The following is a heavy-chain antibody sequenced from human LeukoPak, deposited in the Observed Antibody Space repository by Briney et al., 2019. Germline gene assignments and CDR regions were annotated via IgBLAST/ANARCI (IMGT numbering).Heavy chain of an antibody. D-gene: IGHD5-24*01. Sequence: SETLSLTCSVSGGSISNFNWWNWVRQSPGKGLEWVGQIYHNGITNYNPSLKSRLTISVDKSRNLFSLNLTSVPAADTAVYFCARELATINGPYFESWGQGTLVTVSS. CDR2: IYHNGIT. CDR3: ARELATINGPYFES. V-gene: IGHV4-4*02. CDR1: GGSISNFNW. J-gene: IGHJ4*02.